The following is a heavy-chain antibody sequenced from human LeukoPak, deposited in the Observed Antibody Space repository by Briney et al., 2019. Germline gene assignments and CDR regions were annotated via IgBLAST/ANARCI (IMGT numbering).Heavy chain of an antibody. CDR3: AKEAGVVVPAASWFDP. Sequence: QPGGSLRLSCAASGFTFSSYAMSWVRQAPGKGLEWVSAISGSGGSTYYADSVKGRFTISRDNSKNTLYLQMNSLRAEDTAVYYGAKEAGVVVPAASWFDPWGQGALVTVSS. CDR1: GFTFSSYA. D-gene: IGHD2-2*01. CDR2: ISGSGGST. J-gene: IGHJ5*02. V-gene: IGHV3-23*01.